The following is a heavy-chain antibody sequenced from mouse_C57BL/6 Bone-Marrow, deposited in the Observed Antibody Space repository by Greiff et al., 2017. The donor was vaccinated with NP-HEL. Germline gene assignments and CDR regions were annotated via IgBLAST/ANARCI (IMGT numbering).Heavy chain of an antibody. V-gene: IGHV1-81*01. J-gene: IGHJ3*01. Sequence: QVHVKQSGAELARPGASVKLSCKASGYTFTSYGISWVKQRTGQGLEWIGEIYPRSGNTYYNEKFKGKATLTADKSSSTAYMELRSLTSEDSAVYFCARSGFSKCSWFAYWGQGTLVTVSA. CDR2: IYPRSGNT. CDR3: ARSGFSKCSWFAY. D-gene: IGHD2-5*01. CDR1: GYTFTSYG.